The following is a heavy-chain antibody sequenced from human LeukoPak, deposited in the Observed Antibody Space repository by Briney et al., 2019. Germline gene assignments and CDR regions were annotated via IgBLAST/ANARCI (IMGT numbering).Heavy chain of an antibody. CDR1: GFTFSNAW. Sequence: GGSLRLSCAASGFTFSNAWMSWVRQAPGKRLEWVGRIKSKTDGGTIDYAAPVKGRFTISGDDSKNTLFLQMNSLKTEDTAVYYCTTLDDYGGNFDYWGQGTLVTVSS. J-gene: IGHJ4*02. CDR3: TTLDDYGGNFDY. D-gene: IGHD4-23*01. CDR2: IKSKTDGGTI. V-gene: IGHV3-15*01.